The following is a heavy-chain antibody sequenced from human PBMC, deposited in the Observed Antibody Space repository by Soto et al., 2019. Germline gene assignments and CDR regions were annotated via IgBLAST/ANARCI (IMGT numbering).Heavy chain of an antibody. CDR1: GGSVRAQDW. V-gene: IGHV4-4*02. CDR3: ARVRQGCSANNCYFDP. CDR2: VHISGHS. J-gene: IGHJ5*01. D-gene: IGHD1-1*01. Sequence: QVHLQESGPGLVAPSGTLSLTCTLSGGSVRAQDWWNWVSQSPDKGLEWIAEVHISGHSNYNPSLRSRVSVSIDSSKNQFSLNLNSVTAADTAIYYCARVRQGCSANNCYFDPWGQGTQVTISS.